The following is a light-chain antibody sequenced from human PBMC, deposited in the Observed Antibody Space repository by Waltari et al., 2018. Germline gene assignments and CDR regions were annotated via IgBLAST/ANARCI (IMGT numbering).Light chain of an antibody. CDR3: SSFTSSSTGI. V-gene: IGLV2-14*03. CDR1: SGDVGGYDL. Sequence: QSALTQPASVSGSPGQSITISCTGTSGDVGGYDLVSWYQQHPGKAPKLMFDDATNRPSGVSDRFSASTSGNTASLTISDLRPEDEAEYYCSSFTSSSTGIFGSGTTVTVL. CDR2: DAT. J-gene: IGLJ1*01.